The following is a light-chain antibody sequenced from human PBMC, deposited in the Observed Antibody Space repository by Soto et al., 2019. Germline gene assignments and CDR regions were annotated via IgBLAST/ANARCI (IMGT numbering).Light chain of an antibody. V-gene: IGKV3-20*01. Sequence: EIVLTQSPDTLSLSPGERVTLSCRASQIVSSNYLAWYQQRPGQPPRLLIYGASSRATGVPDRFSGSGSGTDFTLTISRLEPEDFAVYYCQQFGNSPLLTFGGGTKVDI. CDR3: QQFGNSPLLT. J-gene: IGKJ4*01. CDR2: GAS. CDR1: QIVSSNY.